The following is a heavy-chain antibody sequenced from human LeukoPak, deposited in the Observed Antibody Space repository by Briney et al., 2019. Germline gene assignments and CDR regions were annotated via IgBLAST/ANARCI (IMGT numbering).Heavy chain of an antibody. CDR3: AKDLTCDDGRWEFDA. J-gene: IGHJ5*02. CDR1: GFNFGGFA. D-gene: IGHD5-24*01. Sequence: GGSLRLSCSVSGFNFGGFAMSWVRQAPGRGLEWVSGSYVGGSPAEYPDSVRGRFTVSRDDSKNTLYLEMNSLRVEDTAVYYCAKDLTCDDGRWEFDAWGQGTVVTVSS. V-gene: IGHV3-23*03. CDR2: SYVGGSPA.